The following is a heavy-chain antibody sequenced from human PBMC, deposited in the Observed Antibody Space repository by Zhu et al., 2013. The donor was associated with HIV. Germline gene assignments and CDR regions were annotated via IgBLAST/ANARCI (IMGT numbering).Heavy chain of an antibody. Sequence: VQLVESGGGSVKTGGSLRLSCVASGFRFGDYYMSWLRQTPGKGLEWISYISATGTTIYYADSVKGRFAISRDNAKSSLYLQMDSLRVEDAAVYYCARSVAKFDYWGQGTEVAVSS. CDR3: ARSVAKFDY. J-gene: IGHJ4*02. CDR1: GFRFGDYY. V-gene: IGHV3-11*01. CDR2: ISATGTTI.